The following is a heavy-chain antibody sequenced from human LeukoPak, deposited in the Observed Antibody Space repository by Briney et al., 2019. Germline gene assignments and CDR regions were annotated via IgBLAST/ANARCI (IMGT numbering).Heavy chain of an antibody. CDR3: ARDSGGMVRGDIFDY. V-gene: IGHV3-30-3*01. Sequence: QSGGSLRLSCAASGFTFSSYAMHWVRQAPGKGLEWVAVISYDGSNKYYADSVKGRFTISRDNSKNTLYLQMNSLRAEDTAVYYCARDSGGMVRGDIFDYWGQGTLVTVSS. CDR2: ISYDGSNK. D-gene: IGHD3-10*01. CDR1: GFTFSSYA. J-gene: IGHJ4*02.